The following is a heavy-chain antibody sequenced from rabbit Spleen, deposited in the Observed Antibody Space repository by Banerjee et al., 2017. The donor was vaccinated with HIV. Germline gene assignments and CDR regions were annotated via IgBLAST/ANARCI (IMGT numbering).Heavy chain of an antibody. J-gene: IGHJ4*01. CDR2: VYIIGGST. V-gene: IGHV1S7*01. D-gene: IGHD8-1*01. CDR1: GFDFSGDY. Sequence: QSLEESGGDLVKPGASLTLTCKASGFDFSGDYMSWVRQAPGKGLEWIGCVYIIGGSTDYASWVDGRFTISSDNAQNTVFLQMTSLTAADTATYFCARDGAGGSYFALWGPGTLVTVS. CDR3: ARDGAGGSYFAL.